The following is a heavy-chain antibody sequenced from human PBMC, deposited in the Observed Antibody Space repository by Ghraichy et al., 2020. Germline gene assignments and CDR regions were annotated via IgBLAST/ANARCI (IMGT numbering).Heavy chain of an antibody. CDR3: ARDRYYDSIGRYYYYYYGMDV. Sequence: GESPNISCAASGVSVSYNYMSWVRQAPGKGLEWVSLIYADNSSYYADSMKGRVTISRDNSKNTVYLQMNSLRAEDTAVYYCARDRYYDSIGRYYYYYYGMDVWGQGTTVTVSS. J-gene: IGHJ6*02. V-gene: IGHV3-66*01. CDR2: IYADNSS. CDR1: GVSVSYNY. D-gene: IGHD3-22*01.